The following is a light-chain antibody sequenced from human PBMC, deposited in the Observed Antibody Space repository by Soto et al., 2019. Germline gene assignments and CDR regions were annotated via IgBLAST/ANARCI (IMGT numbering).Light chain of an antibody. CDR2: ASS. Sequence: DIQMTQSPSSLSASVGDRVTITCRTSQSISSYLNWYQLKPGKAPKLLIYASSYLQSGVPSRFSGSGSVTDFTLTISSLQAEDFAIYYCQQIYSIPFTFGGGTKVEIK. CDR3: QQIYSIPFT. V-gene: IGKV1-39*01. J-gene: IGKJ4*01. CDR1: QSISSY.